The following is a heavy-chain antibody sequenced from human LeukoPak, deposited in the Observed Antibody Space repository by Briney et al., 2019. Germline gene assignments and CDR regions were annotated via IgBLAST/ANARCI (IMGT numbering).Heavy chain of an antibody. J-gene: IGHJ6*03. Sequence: PSETLSLTCTVSGGSISSYYWSWIRQPPGKGLEWIGYIYYSGSTNYNPSLKSRVTISVDTSKNQFSLKLSSVTAADMAVYYCARDRGSQKVLLWFGDPEYYYYMDVWGKGTTVTVSS. CDR1: GGSISSYY. D-gene: IGHD3-10*01. CDR3: ARDRGSQKVLLWFGDPEYYYYMDV. CDR2: IYYSGST. V-gene: IGHV4-59*01.